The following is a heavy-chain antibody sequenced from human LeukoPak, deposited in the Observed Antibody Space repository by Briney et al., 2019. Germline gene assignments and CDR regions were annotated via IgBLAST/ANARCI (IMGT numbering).Heavy chain of an antibody. V-gene: IGHV4-59*08. CDR1: GGSISSYY. J-gene: IGHJ4*02. CDR2: IHYSGST. Sequence: SETLSLTCTVSGGSISSYYWSWIRQPPGKGLEWIGYIHYSGSTNYNPSLKSRVTISVDTSKNQFSLNLSSVTAADTAVYYCARHGSGPVGATNYWGQGTLVTVSS. D-gene: IGHD1-26*01. CDR3: ARHGSGPVGATNY.